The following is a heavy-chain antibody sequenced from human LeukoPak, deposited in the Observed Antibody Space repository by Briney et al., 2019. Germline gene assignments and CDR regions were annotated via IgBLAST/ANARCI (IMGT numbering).Heavy chain of an antibody. CDR3: TRDQTPYY. J-gene: IGHJ4*02. Sequence: GGSLRLSCTASGITFGDNVMSWVRQAPGKGLEWVGFSRSKAYGGTTEYAASVKGRSTISRDDSKSIAYLQMNSLKTEDTAVYYCTRDQTPYYWGQGTLVTVSS. V-gene: IGHV3-49*04. CDR1: GITFGDNV. CDR2: SRSKAYGGTT.